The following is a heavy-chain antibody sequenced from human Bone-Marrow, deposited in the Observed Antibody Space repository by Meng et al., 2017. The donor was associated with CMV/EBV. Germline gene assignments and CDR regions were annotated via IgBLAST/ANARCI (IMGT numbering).Heavy chain of an antibody. CDR1: GVSISSSSYY. V-gene: IGHV4-39*07. CDR2: IYYSGST. CDR3: ARSAFEIVPAATGY. Sequence: SETLSLTCTVSGVSISSSSYYWGWIRQPPGKGLEWIGSIYYSGSTYYNPSLKSQVTISVDTSKNQFSLKLSSVTAADTAVYYCARSAFEIVPAATGYWGQGTLVTVSS. J-gene: IGHJ4*02. D-gene: IGHD2-2*01.